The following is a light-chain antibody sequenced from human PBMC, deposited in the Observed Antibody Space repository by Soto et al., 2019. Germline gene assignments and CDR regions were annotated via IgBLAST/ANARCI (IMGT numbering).Light chain of an antibody. V-gene: IGLV2-14*01. J-gene: IGLJ1*01. CDR1: SGDVGGYNY. Sequence: QSALTQPASVSGSPGQSVTISCAGTSGDVGGYNYVSWYQQHPGKAPKLMIHAVTNRPSGVSNRFSGSKSGNTASLTISSLPAEDEAEYYCGSWDSSLRAYVFATGTKLTVL. CDR3: GSWDSSLRAYV. CDR2: AVT.